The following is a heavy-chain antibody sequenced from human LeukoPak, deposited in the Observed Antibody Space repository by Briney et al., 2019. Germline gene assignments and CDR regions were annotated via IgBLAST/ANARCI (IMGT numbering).Heavy chain of an antibody. CDR3: ARVIAMLNKGNWFDP. CDR2: FYYSGST. CDR1: GGSISSSSYY. J-gene: IGHJ5*02. V-gene: IGHV4-39*01. Sequence: SETLSLTCTVSGGSISSSSYYWGWIRQPPGKGLEWIGNFYYSGSTYYNPSLKSRVTISVDTSKNQFSLKLSSVTAADTAVYYCARVIAMLNKGNWFDPWGQGTLVTASS. D-gene: IGHD3-16*01.